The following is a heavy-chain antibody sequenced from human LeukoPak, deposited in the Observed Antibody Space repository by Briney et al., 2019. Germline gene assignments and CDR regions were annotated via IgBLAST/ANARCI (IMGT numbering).Heavy chain of an antibody. D-gene: IGHD1-26*01. CDR2: IDPSGSYT. CDR1: GYRFTRYC. Sequence: GESLKISCKGSGYRFTRYCISWVRQISGKGLEWSGSIDPSGSYTNYSTSFQGHVTISADKSISTAYLQWSSLKASDTAMYYCATGAGSYIYYYYGMDVWGKGTTVTVSS. J-gene: IGHJ6*04. CDR3: ATGAGSYIYYYYGMDV. V-gene: IGHV5-10-1*01.